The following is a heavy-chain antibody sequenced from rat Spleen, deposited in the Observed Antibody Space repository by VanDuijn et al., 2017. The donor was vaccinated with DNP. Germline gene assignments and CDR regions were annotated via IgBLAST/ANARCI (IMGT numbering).Heavy chain of an antibody. D-gene: IGHD5-1*01. CDR2: IKQDSTVI. CDR1: GLNFSDFW. Sequence: EVKLVESGGVLVQPGRSLKLSCAASGLNFSDFWMGWVRQAPEKGLEWMGEIKQDSTVINHTPSLEDRFTISRDNGQNSLFLQMIKVGSEDTAIYYCVTRGTGSDNWFADWGQGTPVTVSS. V-gene: IGHV4-2*01. J-gene: IGHJ3*01. CDR3: VTRGTGSDNWFAD.